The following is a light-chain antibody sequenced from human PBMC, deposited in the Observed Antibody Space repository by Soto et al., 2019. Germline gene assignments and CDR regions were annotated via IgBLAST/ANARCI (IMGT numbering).Light chain of an antibody. J-gene: IGLJ1*01. CDR2: EVT. V-gene: IGLV2-14*01. CDR3: SSYTTGSTLDV. CDR1: TSDIGAYNY. Sequence: QSVLTQPASVSGSPGQSVTISCTGTTSDIGAYNYVSWYQQYPGKAPKLMIYEVTDRPSGVSDRFSGSKSGNTAFLTISGLQAEDEADYYCSSYTTGSTLDVFGTGTKLTVL.